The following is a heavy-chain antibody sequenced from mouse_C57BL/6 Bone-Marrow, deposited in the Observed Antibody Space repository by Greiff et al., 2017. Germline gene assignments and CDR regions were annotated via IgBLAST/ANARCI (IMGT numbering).Heavy chain of an antibody. Sequence: EVQGVESGGGLVKPAGSLQLSCALSGFTFSDYGIHWVRQAPEKGLEWVSYISSGSSTIYYADTVTGRFTISRDNAKNTLFLQRTSLRSEDTAMYYCARFWARMDDWGQGTSVTVSS. CDR2: ISSGSSTI. J-gene: IGHJ4*01. CDR1: GFTFSDYG. V-gene: IGHV5-17*01. CDR3: ARFWARMDD.